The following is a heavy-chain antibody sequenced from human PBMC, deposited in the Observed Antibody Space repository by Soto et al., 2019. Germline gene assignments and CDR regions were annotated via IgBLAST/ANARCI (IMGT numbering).Heavy chain of an antibody. D-gene: IGHD2-21*02. V-gene: IGHV4-61*01. J-gene: IGHJ6*02. CDR1: GGSVSSGSYY. CDR2: IYYSGST. Sequence: QVQLQESGPGLVKPSETLSLTCTVSGGSVSSGSYYWSWIRQPPGKGLEWIGYIYYSGSTNYNPSLKSRVTIPVDTSKNQFSLKLSSVTAADTAVYYCAREGPYGGNSEFNGMDVWGQGTTVTVSS. CDR3: AREGPYGGNSEFNGMDV.